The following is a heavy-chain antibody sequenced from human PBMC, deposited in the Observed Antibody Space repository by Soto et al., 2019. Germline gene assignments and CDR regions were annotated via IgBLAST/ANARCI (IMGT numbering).Heavy chain of an antibody. CDR3: ARHRSPSL. V-gene: IGHV3-7*05. CDR1: GFTFSSYW. CDR2: TNEDGSEK. J-gene: IGHJ4*02. D-gene: IGHD2-2*01. Sequence: GGSLRLSCAASGFTFSSYWMTWVRQAPGKGMEWVANTNEDGSEKYYGDSVKGRFTISRDDTKNSLYLQMNSLRAEDTAVYYCARHRSPSLWGPGTLVTVSS.